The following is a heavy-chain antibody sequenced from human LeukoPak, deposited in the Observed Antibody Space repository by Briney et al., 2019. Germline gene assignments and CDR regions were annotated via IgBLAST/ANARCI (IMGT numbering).Heavy chain of an antibody. Sequence: GGSLRLSCAVSGFTFSNYWMSWARQSPGKGLEWVANIYLDGSRAYYVDSVKGRFTISRDNAKNSLFLQMSSLSAEDTAVYYCGRAGPVTKDHFIDVWGKGTTVTVSS. CDR2: IYLDGSRA. CDR3: GRAGPVTKDHFIDV. CDR1: GFTFSNYW. V-gene: IGHV3-7*01. J-gene: IGHJ6*03. D-gene: IGHD2-2*01.